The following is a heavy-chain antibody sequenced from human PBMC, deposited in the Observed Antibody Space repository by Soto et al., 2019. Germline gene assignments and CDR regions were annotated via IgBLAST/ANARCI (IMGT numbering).Heavy chain of an antibody. CDR2: TIPIFATT. J-gene: IGHJ5*02. CDR3: ARTLFYFEISGHYPFDP. D-gene: IGHD3-22*01. Sequence: HLVQSGPEVKKPGSSVKVSCKISAGTFSSYGINWVRQVPGQGLEWMGATIPIFATTNYAQKFQDRVTITADESKGTSYLELRSLTSDDSAMYYCARTLFYFEISGHYPFDPWGQGTLVTVSA. V-gene: IGHV1-69*01. CDR1: AGTFSSYG.